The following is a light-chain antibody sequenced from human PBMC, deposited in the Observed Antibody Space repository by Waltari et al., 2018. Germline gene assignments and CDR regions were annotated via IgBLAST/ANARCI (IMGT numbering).Light chain of an antibody. Sequence: AIQMTQSPSSLSASVGDRVTITCRASQGIRYDLGWYQQKPGKAPKRLIYAASSLESGVPSRFSGGGAGTEFTLTISSLQPEDFATYYCLQDYNDPWTFGQGTKVEIK. CDR1: QGIRYD. V-gene: IGKV1-6*01. CDR2: AAS. J-gene: IGKJ1*01. CDR3: LQDYNDPWT.